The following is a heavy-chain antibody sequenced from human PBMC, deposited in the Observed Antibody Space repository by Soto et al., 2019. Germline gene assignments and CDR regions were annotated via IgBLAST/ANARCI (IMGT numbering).Heavy chain of an antibody. CDR3: ARIPRPRIAAPQRRNYYYGMDV. CDR2: IDWDDDK. J-gene: IGHJ6*02. D-gene: IGHD6-6*01. CDR1: GFSLSTSGMC. Sequence: GSGPTLVNPTQTLTLTCTFSGFSLSTSGMCVSWIRQPPGKALEWLALIDWDDDKYYSTSLKTRLTISKDTSKNQVVLTMTNMDPVDTATYYCARIPRPRIAAPQRRNYYYGMDVWGQGTKVTVSS. V-gene: IGHV2-70*01.